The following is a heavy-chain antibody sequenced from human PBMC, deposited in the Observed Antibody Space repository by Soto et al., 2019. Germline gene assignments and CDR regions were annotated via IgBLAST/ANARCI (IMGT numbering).Heavy chain of an antibody. CDR2: ISFDGSNE. CDR3: AREGYYDSRGYPYGIDV. V-gene: IGHV3-30-3*01. CDR1: GFNFSDYV. J-gene: IGHJ6*02. Sequence: QVQMVESGGGVVQPGRSLRLSCTASGFNFSDYVVHWVRQAPGRGLEWMAFISFDGSNEYYADFVKGRFTISRDNSKTMIYLKLNSLRADDAAVYFCAREGYYDSRGYPYGIDVWGQGPTVTVSS. D-gene: IGHD3-22*01.